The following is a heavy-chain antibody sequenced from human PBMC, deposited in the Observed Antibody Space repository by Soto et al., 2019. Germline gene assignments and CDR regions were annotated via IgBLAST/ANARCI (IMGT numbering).Heavy chain of an antibody. V-gene: IGHV4-34*01. CDR2: INHSGST. J-gene: IGHJ6*02. D-gene: IGHD6-6*01. CDR3: ARAYIAANPLLYYYYYYGMDV. CDR1: CGSFSGYY. Sequence: PSETLSLTCAVYCGSFSGYYWSWIRQPPGKGLEWIGEINHSGSTNYNPSLKSRVTISVDTSKNQFSLKLSSVTAADTAVYYCARAYIAANPLLYYYYYYGMDVWGQGTTVTVSS.